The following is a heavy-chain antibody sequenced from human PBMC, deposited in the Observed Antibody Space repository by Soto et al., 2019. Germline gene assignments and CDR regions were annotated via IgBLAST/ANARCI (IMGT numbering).Heavy chain of an antibody. CDR2: ISSSGSTI. V-gene: IGHV3-48*03. D-gene: IGHD6-13*01. J-gene: IGHJ6*02. CDR3: ARDQEAGSFFPYYYGMDV. Sequence: LRLSCATSGFTLSSYEMNWVRQAPGKGLEWVSYISSSGSTIYYADSVKGRFTICRDNAKNSLYLQMDSLRAEDTAVYYCARDQEAGSFFPYYYGMDVWGQGTTVTVSS. CDR1: GFTLSSYE.